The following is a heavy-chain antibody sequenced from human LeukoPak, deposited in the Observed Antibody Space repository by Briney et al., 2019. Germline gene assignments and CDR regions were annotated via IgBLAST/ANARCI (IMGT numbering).Heavy chain of an antibody. CDR2: IYHSGST. CDR1: GYSISSGFY. Sequence: ESSETLSLTCTVSGYSISSGFYWGWIRQPPGKGLEWIGSIYHSGSTHYNSSLKSRVTISVDTSKNQFSLKLSSVTAADTAVYYCARGGGSCLSCDAFDIWGQGTMVTVSS. J-gene: IGHJ3*02. D-gene: IGHD2-15*01. CDR3: ARGGGSCLSCDAFDI. V-gene: IGHV4-38-2*02.